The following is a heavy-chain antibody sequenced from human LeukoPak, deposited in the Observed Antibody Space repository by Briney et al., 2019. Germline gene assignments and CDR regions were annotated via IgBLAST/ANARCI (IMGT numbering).Heavy chain of an antibody. V-gene: IGHV1-18*01. CDR3: ARGILNFDY. D-gene: IGHD2-8*01. J-gene: IGHJ4*02. Sequence: ASVKVSCKASGYTFTTYGISWVRQAPGQGLEWMGWISGYNGNTNYAQKFQGRVTMTTDTSTTTAYMDVRSLRSDDTAVYYCARGILNFDYWGQGTLVTVSS. CDR2: ISGYNGNT. CDR1: GYTFTTYG.